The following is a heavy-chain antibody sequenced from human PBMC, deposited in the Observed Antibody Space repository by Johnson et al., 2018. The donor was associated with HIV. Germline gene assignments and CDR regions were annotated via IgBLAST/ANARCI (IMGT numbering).Heavy chain of an antibody. CDR3: ARAMYTSGWSYDAFDI. CDR2: IKQDGSEK. D-gene: IGHD6-19*01. Sequence: MQLVESGGGLVKPGGSLRLSCAASGFTFNNAWMSWVRQAPGKGLEWVANIKQDGSEKYYVDSVKGRFTISRDNAKNSLYLQMNSLSAEDTAVYYCARAMYTSGWSYDAFDIWGQGTMVTVSS. J-gene: IGHJ3*02. CDR1: GFTFNNAW. V-gene: IGHV3-7*01.